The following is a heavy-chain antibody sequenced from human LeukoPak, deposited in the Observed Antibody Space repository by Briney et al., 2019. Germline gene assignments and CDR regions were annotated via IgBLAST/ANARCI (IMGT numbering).Heavy chain of an antibody. Sequence: SETLSLTCTVSGGSISSSSYYWGWIRQPPGKGLEWIGSIYYSGSTHYNPSLKSRVTISVDTSKNQFSLKLSSVTAADTAVYYCVVAANNWFDPWGQGTLVTVSS. J-gene: IGHJ5*02. D-gene: IGHD2-15*01. V-gene: IGHV4-39*07. CDR1: GGSISSSSYY. CDR3: VVAANNWFDP. CDR2: IYYSGST.